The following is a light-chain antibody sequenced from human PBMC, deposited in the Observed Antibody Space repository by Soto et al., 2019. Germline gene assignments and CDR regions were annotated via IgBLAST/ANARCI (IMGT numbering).Light chain of an antibody. J-gene: IGLJ2*01. Sequence: QSVLTQPPSASGSPGQSVTISCTGTSSDVGGYNYVSWYQQYSGKAPKLMIYEVSKRPSGVPDRFSGSKSDNTASLTVSGLQAEDEADYYCSSYAGINNYVVFGGGTKLTVL. CDR1: SSDVGGYNY. V-gene: IGLV2-8*01. CDR3: SSYAGINNYVV. CDR2: EVS.